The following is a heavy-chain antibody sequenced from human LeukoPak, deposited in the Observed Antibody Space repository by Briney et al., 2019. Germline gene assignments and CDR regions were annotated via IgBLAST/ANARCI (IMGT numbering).Heavy chain of an antibody. CDR1: GFTFSSYS. D-gene: IGHD1-26*01. V-gene: IGHV3-21*01. Sequence: PGGSLRLSCAASGFTFSSYSMNWVRQAPGKGLEWVSSISSSSSYMYYADSVKGRFTISRDNAKNSLYLQMNSLRAEDTAVYYCARVTSSGTDAFDIWGQGTMVTVSS. CDR2: ISSSSSYM. CDR3: ARVTSSGTDAFDI. J-gene: IGHJ3*02.